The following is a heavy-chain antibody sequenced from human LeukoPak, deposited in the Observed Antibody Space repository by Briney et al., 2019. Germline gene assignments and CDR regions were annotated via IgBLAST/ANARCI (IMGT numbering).Heavy chain of an antibody. Sequence: SETLSLTCAVYGGSFSGYYWSWIRQPPGKGLEWIGEINHSGSTNYNPSLKSRVTISVDTSKNQFSLKLSSVTAVDTAVYYCARGFGVVSPIDYWGQGTLVTVSS. D-gene: IGHD3-3*01. CDR3: ARGFGVVSPIDY. CDR2: INHSGST. V-gene: IGHV4-34*01. CDR1: GGSFSGYY. J-gene: IGHJ4*02.